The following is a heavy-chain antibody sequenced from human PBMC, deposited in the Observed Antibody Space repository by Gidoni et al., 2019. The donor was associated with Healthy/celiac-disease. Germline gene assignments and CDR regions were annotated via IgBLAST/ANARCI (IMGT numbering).Heavy chain of an antibody. J-gene: IGHJ3*02. CDR3: ARDIGQYYDSSGYLGPSDDAFDI. V-gene: IGHV3-66*01. CDR1: GFTVSSNY. CDR2: IYSGGST. D-gene: IGHD3-22*01. Sequence: EVQLVESGGGWVQPGGSLRLSCAPSGFTVSSNYMSWVGQAPGKGLEWVSVIYSGGSTYYADSVKGRFTISRDNSKNTLYLQMNSLRAEDTAVYYCARDIGQYYDSSGYLGPSDDAFDIWGQGTMVTVSS.